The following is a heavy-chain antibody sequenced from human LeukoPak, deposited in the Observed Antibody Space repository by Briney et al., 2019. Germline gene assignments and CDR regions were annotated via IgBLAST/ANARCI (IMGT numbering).Heavy chain of an antibody. CDR3: ATELRSGYFDY. J-gene: IGHJ4*02. Sequence: ASVKVSCKASGYTFTNYGISWVRQAPGQGLEWMGGFDPEDDERIYAQKFQGRVTMTEDTSTDTAYMELRSLRSEDTAVYYCATELRSGYFDYWGQGTLVTVSS. CDR1: GYTFTNYG. CDR2: FDPEDDER. D-gene: IGHD3-22*01. V-gene: IGHV1-24*01.